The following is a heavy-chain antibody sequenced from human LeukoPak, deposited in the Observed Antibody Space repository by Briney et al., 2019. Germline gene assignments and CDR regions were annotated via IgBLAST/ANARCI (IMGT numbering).Heavy chain of an antibody. CDR3: ARGGEMATMDYFDY. V-gene: IGHV4-34*01. Sequence: SETLSLTCAVYGGSFSGYYWSWIRQPPGKGLEWIGEINHSGSTNYNPSLKSRVTISVDTSKNQFSLKLSSVTAADTAVYYCARGGEMATMDYFDYWGQGTLVTVSS. D-gene: IGHD5-24*01. J-gene: IGHJ4*02. CDR1: GGSFSGYY. CDR2: INHSGST.